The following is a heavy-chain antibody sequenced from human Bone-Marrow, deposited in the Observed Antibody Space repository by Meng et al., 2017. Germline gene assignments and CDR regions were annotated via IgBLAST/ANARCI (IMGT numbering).Heavy chain of an antibody. CDR1: GGTFSSYA. J-gene: IGHJ4*02. Sequence: SVKVSCKASGGTFSSYAISWVRQAPGQGLEWMGGIIPIFGTANYAQKFQGRVTITADKSTSTAYMELSSLRSEDTAVYYCATRILSNYYGSGSYYSEYWGQGTLVTVSS. V-gene: IGHV1-69*06. D-gene: IGHD3-10*01. CDR3: ATRILSNYYGSGSYYSEY. CDR2: IIPIFGTA.